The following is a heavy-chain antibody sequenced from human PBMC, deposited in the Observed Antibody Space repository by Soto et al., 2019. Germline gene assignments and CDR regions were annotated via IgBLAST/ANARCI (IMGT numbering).Heavy chain of an antibody. CDR3: ASLRLTVYFDY. V-gene: IGHV3-11*05. D-gene: IGHD4-17*01. CDR1: GFTFSDHY. CDR2: ISTSSSYT. J-gene: IGHJ4*02. Sequence: QVQLVESGGGLVKPGGSLRLSCVASGFTFSDHYMTWIRQAPGKGLEWLSYISTSSSYTNYADSVKGRCTISRDNAMNSLYLQMNSLRAEDTAVYYCASLRLTVYFDYWGQGTLVTVSS.